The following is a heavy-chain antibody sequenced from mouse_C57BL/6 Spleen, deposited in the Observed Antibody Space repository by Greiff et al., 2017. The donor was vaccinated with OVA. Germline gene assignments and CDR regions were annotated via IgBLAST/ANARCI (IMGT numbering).Heavy chain of an antibody. CDR2: INPYNGDT. CDR1: GYSFTGYF. CDR3: AREGYYGSSHWYFDV. V-gene: IGHV1-20*01. Sequence: VQLKESGPELVKPGDSVKISCKASGYSFTGYFMNWVMQSHGKSLEWIGRINPYNGDTFYNQKFKGKATLTVDKSSSTAHMELRSLTSEDSAVYYCAREGYYGSSHWYFDVWGTGTTVTVSS. J-gene: IGHJ1*03. D-gene: IGHD1-1*01.